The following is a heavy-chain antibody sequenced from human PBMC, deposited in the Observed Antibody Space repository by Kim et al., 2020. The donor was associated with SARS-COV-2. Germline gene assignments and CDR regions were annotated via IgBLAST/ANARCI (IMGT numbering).Heavy chain of an antibody. CDR1: GDSITGYY. D-gene: IGHD6-13*01. CDR2: IYYSGGT. J-gene: IGHJ4*02. Sequence: SETLSLTCTVSGDSITGYYRSWIRQPPGKGLEWIGYIYYSGGTKYNPSLKSRVAISLDTSKTQLSLEVTSVTAADTAVYFCARTVAAGPFFDYWGQGSLVTVSS. CDR3: ARTVAAGPFFDY. V-gene: IGHV4-59*08.